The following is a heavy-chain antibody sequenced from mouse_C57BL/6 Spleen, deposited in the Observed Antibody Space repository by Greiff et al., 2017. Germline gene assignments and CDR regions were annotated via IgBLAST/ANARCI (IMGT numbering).Heavy chain of an antibody. CDR1: GYAFTNYL. Sequence: QVQLQQSGAELVRPGTSVKVSCKASGYAFTNYLIEWVKQRPGQGLEWIGVINPGSGGTNYNEKFKGKATLTADKSSSTAYMQLSSLTSEDSAVYFCARSPIYYDYDGFAYWGQGTLVTGSA. J-gene: IGHJ3*01. V-gene: IGHV1-54*01. CDR2: INPGSGGT. CDR3: ARSPIYYDYDGFAY. D-gene: IGHD2-4*01.